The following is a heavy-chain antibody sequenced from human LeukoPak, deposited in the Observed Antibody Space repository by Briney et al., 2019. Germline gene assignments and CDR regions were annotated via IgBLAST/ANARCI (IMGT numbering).Heavy chain of an antibody. V-gene: IGHV4-39*07. CDR2: INYSGTT. D-gene: IGHD1-26*01. J-gene: IGHJ4*02. CDR1: GGSISTNNYH. CDR3: ARRPLVGTTPFDS. Sequence: SETLSLTCTVSGGSISTNNYHWGWIRQPPGKGLEWIASINYSGTTYYNPSLQSRVTISVETSKKQFSLKLSSVNAADTAVYYCARRPLVGTTPFDSWGQGTLVTVSS.